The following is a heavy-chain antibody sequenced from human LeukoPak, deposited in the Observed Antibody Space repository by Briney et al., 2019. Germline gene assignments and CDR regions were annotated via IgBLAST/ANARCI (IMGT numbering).Heavy chain of an antibody. V-gene: IGHV3-73*01. CDR3: TTYRSGHY. D-gene: IGHD6-19*01. CDR2: ITTKASNYAT. Sequence: GGSLRLSCEASGFTFSGSDIHWLRQASGKGLEWVGRITTKASNYATAYGASVKGRFTISRDDSENTAYLQMNSLKTEDTAVYYCTTYRSGHYWGQGTLVTVSS. J-gene: IGHJ4*02. CDR1: GFTFSGSD.